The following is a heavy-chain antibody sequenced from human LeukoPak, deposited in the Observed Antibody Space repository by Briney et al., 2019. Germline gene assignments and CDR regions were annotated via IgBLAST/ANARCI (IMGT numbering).Heavy chain of an antibody. J-gene: IGHJ4*02. CDR3: GKDAGTISWDDPLGY. CDR2: IRYDGNSQ. V-gene: IGHV3-30*02. CDR1: GFTFSGYE. D-gene: IGHD1-1*01. Sequence: PGGSLRLSCAASGFTFSGYEMNWVRQAPGNGLEWVAFIRYDGNSQYFVDSVKGRFTISRDNSKNTLFLQMNSLRPEDTAVYYCGKDAGTISWDDPLGYWGQGTLVTVSS.